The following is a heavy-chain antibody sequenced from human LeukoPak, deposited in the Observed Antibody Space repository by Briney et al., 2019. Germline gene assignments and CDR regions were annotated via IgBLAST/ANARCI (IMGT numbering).Heavy chain of an antibody. V-gene: IGHV4-59*01. CDR3: ARVRDGYNYYYYNYMDV. Sequence: PSETLPLTCTVSGGSISSYYWSWIRQPPGKGLEWIGYIYYSGSTNYNPSLKSRVTISVDTSKNQFSLKLSSVTAADTAVYYCARVRDGYNYYYYNYMDVWGKGTTVTVSS. CDR1: GGSISSYY. CDR2: IYYSGST. D-gene: IGHD5-24*01. J-gene: IGHJ6*03.